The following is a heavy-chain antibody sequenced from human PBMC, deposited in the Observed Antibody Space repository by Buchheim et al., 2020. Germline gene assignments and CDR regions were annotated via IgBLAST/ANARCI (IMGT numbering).Heavy chain of an antibody. CDR3: AKDRYTGYYDSSGIFDY. D-gene: IGHD3-22*01. CDR2: IYSDGST. Sequence: EVQLVESGGGLVQPGGSLRLSCAASGFTVRSNYMNWVRQAPGKGLEWVSVIYSDGSTYYADSVKGRFTISRDNSKNTLYLQMNSLRAEDTAVYYCAKDRYTGYYDSSGIFDYWGQGTL. V-gene: IGHV3-66*01. CDR1: GFTVRSNY. J-gene: IGHJ4*02.